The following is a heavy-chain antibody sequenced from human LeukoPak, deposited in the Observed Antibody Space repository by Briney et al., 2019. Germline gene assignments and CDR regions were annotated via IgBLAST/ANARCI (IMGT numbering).Heavy chain of an antibody. CDR1: GGSVSSRYW. Sequence: SETLSLTCAVSGGSVSSRYWWSWVRQPPGKGLEWIGEISYTGGANYNPSLKSRVTISVDTSKNQFSLKLSSVTAADTAVYYCARILWFGQFYFDFWGPGTLVTVSS. J-gene: IGHJ4*02. CDR3: ARILWFGQFYFDF. V-gene: IGHV4-4*02. CDR2: ISYTGGA. D-gene: IGHD3-10*01.